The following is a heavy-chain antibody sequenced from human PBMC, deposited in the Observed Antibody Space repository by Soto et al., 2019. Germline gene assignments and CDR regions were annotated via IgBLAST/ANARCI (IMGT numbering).Heavy chain of an antibody. CDR1: GGSISTYY. Sequence: PSETLSLTCTVSGGSISTYYWSWIRQPPGKGLEWIGYIYYNGNTNYNPSLKSRVTISVDTSKNQFSLKLTSVTAADTAVYYCVRDGGYYDSWGQGTLVTVSS. J-gene: IGHJ4*02. V-gene: IGHV4-59*01. CDR3: VRDGGYYDS. D-gene: IGHD3-22*01. CDR2: IYYNGNT.